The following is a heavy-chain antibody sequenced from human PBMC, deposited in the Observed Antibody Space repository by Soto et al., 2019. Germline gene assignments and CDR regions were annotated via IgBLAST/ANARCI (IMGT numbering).Heavy chain of an antibody. J-gene: IGHJ4*02. V-gene: IGHV1-3*01. Sequence: ASVKVSCKASGYTFTSYAMHWVRQAPGQRLEWMGWINAGNGNTKYSQKFQGRVTITRDTSASTAYMELSSLRSEDTAVYYCAREMGYGYGIGAFYWGQGTLVTVSS. CDR2: INAGNGNT. D-gene: IGHD5-18*01. CDR1: GYTFTSYA. CDR3: AREMGYGYGIGAFY.